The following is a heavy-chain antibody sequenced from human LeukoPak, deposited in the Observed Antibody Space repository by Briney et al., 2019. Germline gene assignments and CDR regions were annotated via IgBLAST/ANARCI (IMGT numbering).Heavy chain of an antibody. CDR2: IWYDGRDK. CDR1: GFTFSGCG. CDR3: AEDPYSYGSYFDY. V-gene: IGHV3-30*02. Sequence: GGSLRLSCAASGFTFSGCGMHWVRQAPGKGLEWVAFIWYDGRDKYYADSVKGQFTISRDNSKNTLYLQMNSLRAENTAVYYCAEDPYSYGSYFDYWGQGTLVTVSS. D-gene: IGHD5-18*01. J-gene: IGHJ4*02.